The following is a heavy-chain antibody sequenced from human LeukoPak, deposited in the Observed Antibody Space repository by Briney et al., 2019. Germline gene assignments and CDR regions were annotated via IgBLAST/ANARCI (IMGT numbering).Heavy chain of an antibody. Sequence: GGSLRLSCAASGSTFGSYWLSWVRQAPGKGLEWVANINQDGSKKNYVDSVKGRFTTSRDNAKNSVYLQMDSLRAGDTAVYYCAREIYGIDSWGQGTLVAVSS. CDR1: GSTFGSYW. CDR3: AREIYGIDS. D-gene: IGHD4-17*01. CDR2: INQDGSKK. V-gene: IGHV3-7*01. J-gene: IGHJ4*02.